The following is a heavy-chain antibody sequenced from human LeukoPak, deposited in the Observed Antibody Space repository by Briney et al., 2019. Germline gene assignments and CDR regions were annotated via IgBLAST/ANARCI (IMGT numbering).Heavy chain of an antibody. CDR1: GYTFTGYY. V-gene: IGHV1-18*04. J-gene: IGHJ4*02. CDR2: ISAYNGDT. D-gene: IGHD6-13*01. Sequence: ASVKVSCKASGYTFTGYYMHWVRQAPGQGLEWMAWISAYNGDTSYAQKLQGRVTLTTDTSTSTAYMEVRSLRSDDTAVYYCARIGEQHLVYYLDYWGQGTLVTVSS. CDR3: ARIGEQHLVYYLDY.